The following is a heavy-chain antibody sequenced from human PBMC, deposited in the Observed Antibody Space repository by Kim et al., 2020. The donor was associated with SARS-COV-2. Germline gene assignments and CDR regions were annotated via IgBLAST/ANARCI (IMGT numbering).Heavy chain of an antibody. Sequence: YAVSVKSRIPIHPDTSENQFSRQLNSVTPEDTAVYYCARAHISRNYGMDVWGQGTTVTVSS. J-gene: IGHJ6*02. CDR3: ARAHISRNYGMDV. V-gene: IGHV6-1*01. D-gene: IGHD3-3*02.